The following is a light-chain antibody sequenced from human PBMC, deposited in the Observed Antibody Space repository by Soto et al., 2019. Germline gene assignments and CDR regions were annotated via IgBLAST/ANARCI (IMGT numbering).Light chain of an antibody. CDR3: CSYAGSDPVV. CDR2: DVD. J-gene: IGLJ1*01. V-gene: IGLV2-11*01. CDR1: SSDVGGYNY. Sequence: QSVLTQPRSVSGSPGQSVTISCTGTSSDVGGYNYVSWYQHHPGKAPKLMIYDVDKRPSGVPGRFSGSKSGNTASLTISGLQAEDEADYYCCSYAGSDPVVFGTGTKLTVL.